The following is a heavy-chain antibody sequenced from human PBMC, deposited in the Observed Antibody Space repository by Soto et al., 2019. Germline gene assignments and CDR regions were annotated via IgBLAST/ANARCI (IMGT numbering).Heavy chain of an antibody. D-gene: IGHD6-19*01. CDR1: GGSISSSSYY. V-gene: IGHV4-39*01. Sequence: SETLSLTCTVSGGSISSSSYYWGWIRQPPGKGLEWIGSIYYSGSTYYNPSLKSRVTISVDTSKNQFSLKLSSVTAADTAVYYCARRERLASFDYWGQGTLVTVSS. CDR2: IYYSGST. J-gene: IGHJ4*02. CDR3: ARRERLASFDY.